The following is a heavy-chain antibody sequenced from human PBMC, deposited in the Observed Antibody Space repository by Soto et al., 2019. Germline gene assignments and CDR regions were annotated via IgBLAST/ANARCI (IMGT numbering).Heavy chain of an antibody. J-gene: IGHJ4*02. Sequence: EVQLVESGGGLVQPGRSLRLSCTASGFTFGDYAMSWVRQAPGKGLEWVGFIRSKAYGGTTEYAASVKGRFTISRDDSKSIAYLQMNSLKTEDTAVYYCTVEIVVVPAAIGNYWGQGTLVTVSS. D-gene: IGHD2-2*03. CDR3: TVEIVVVPAAIGNY. CDR2: IRSKAYGGTT. V-gene: IGHV3-49*04. CDR1: GFTFGDYA.